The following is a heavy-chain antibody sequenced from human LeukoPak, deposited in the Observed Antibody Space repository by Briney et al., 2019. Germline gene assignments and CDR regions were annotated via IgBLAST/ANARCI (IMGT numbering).Heavy chain of an antibody. J-gene: IGHJ4*02. CDR3: AKGEQQLVLYY. V-gene: IGHV3-30*02. D-gene: IGHD6-13*01. Sequence: QPGGSLRPSCAASGFTFSSYGMHWVRQAPGKGLEWVAFIRYDGSNKYYADSVKGRFTISRDNSMNTLYLQTNSLRAEDTAVYYCAKGEQQLVLYYWGQGTLVTVSS. CDR2: IRYDGSNK. CDR1: GFTFSSYG.